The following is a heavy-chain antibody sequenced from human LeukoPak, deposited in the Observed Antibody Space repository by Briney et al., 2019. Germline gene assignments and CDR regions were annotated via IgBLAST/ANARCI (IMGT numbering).Heavy chain of an antibody. CDR1: GGPFSGYY. Sequence: SETLSLTCAVYGGPFSGYYWSWIRQPPGKGLEWIGEINHSGSTNYNPSLKSRVTISVDTSKNQFSLKLSSVTAADTAVYYCAREGGSSWYSRDFYYIDVWGKGTTVTVSS. CDR2: INHSGST. V-gene: IGHV4-34*01. J-gene: IGHJ6*03. D-gene: IGHD6-13*01. CDR3: AREGGSSWYSRDFYYIDV.